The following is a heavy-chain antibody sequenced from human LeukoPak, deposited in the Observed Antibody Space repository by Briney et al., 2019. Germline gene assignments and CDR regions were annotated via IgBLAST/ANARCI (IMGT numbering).Heavy chain of an antibody. CDR2: VSDTGRA. D-gene: IGHD6-19*01. V-gene: IGHV4-4*07. J-gene: IGHJ4*02. Sequence: SETLSLTCTVSGGSITGYYWTWIRQPAGKGLEWIGRVSDTGRAYYNPSLKSRVTMSVDTSKNQFSLKLSSVTAADTAVYYCARDDYSSGWYFGYWGQGTLVTVSS. CDR1: GGSITGYY. CDR3: ARDDYSSGWYFGY.